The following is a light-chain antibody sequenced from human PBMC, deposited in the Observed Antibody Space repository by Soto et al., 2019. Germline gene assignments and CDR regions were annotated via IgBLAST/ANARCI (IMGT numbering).Light chain of an antibody. CDR2: GAS. CDR1: QSLITRY. CDR3: QQYGTSPT. J-gene: IGKJ5*01. Sequence: EIVLTQSPGTLSLFPGERATLSCRASQSLITRYLAWYQQKPGQAPRLLIYGASSRATGIPDRFSGSGSGTDFTLTISRREPEDFAVYSCQQYGTSPTFGQGTRLKIK. V-gene: IGKV3-20*01.